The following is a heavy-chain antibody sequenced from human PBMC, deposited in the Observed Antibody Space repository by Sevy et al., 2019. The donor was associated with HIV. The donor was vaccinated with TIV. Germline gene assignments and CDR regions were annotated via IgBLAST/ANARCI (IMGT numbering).Heavy chain of an antibody. V-gene: IGHV3-21*01. CDR1: GFTFSSYS. D-gene: IGHD2-8*01. CDR2: ISTSSSYI. J-gene: IGHJ6*02. Sequence: GGSLKLSCAASGFTFSSYSMNWVRQAPGKGLEWVSSISTSSSYIYYADSVKGRFTISRDNAKNSLYLQMNSLRAEDTAVYYCARISCTNGVCFQGYYYYAMDVWGQGTTVTVSS. CDR3: ARISCTNGVCFQGYYYYAMDV.